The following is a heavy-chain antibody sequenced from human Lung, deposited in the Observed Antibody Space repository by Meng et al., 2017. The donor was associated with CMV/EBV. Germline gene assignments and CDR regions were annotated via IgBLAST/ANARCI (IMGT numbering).Heavy chain of an antibody. CDR2: ISIGRAYI. CDR3: AREYTGGEVAAAFDI. Sequence: GGSXRLXCAASGFTFSGYSMHWVRQAPGKGLEWVSSISIGRAYILYADSVKGRFTISRDNSKNSLYLQINSLRAEDTAVYYCAREYTGGEVAAAFDIWGQGTMVTVSS. CDR1: GFTFSGYS. J-gene: IGHJ3*02. V-gene: IGHV3-21*01. D-gene: IGHD3-16*01.